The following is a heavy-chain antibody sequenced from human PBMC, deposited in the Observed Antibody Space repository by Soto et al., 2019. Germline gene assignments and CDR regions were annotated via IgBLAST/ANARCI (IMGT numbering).Heavy chain of an antibody. CDR3: AKDKFFYYGSGSFLDY. CDR2: ISWNSGSI. D-gene: IGHD3-10*01. V-gene: IGHV3-9*01. CDR1: GFTFDDYA. J-gene: IGHJ4*02. Sequence: GGSLRLSCAASGFTFDDYAMHWVRQAPGKGLEWVSGISWNSGSIGYADSVKGRFTISRDNAKNSLYLQMNSLRAEDTALYYCAKDKFFYYGSGSFLDYWGQGTLVTVSS.